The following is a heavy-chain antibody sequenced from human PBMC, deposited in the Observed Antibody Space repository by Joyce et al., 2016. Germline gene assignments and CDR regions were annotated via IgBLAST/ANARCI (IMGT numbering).Heavy chain of an antibody. V-gene: IGHV5-51*01. D-gene: IGHD1-7*01. Sequence: EVQLVQSGAEVKKPGESLKISCKGSGYNFTNYWIAWVRQRPGEGLEWMGIITPGDSATRYSPSFQGQVTMSADKSSSTAYLQWSSLKASDTAMYYCARLQMTWQTRDFDCWGQGTLVTVSS. J-gene: IGHJ4*02. CDR2: ITPGDSAT. CDR3: ARLQMTWQTRDFDC. CDR1: GYNFTNYW.